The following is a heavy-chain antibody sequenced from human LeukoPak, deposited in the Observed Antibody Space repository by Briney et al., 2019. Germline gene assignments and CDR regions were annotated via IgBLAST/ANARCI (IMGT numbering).Heavy chain of an antibody. J-gene: IGHJ6*02. CDR2: ISWNSGSI. V-gene: IGHV3-9*01. Sequence: GGSLRLSCAASGFTFDDYAMHWVRQAPGKGLEWVSGISWNSGSIGYADSVKGRFTISRDNAKNSLYLQMNSLRAEDTALYYCATLKSRNCFPFYGMDVWGQGTTVTVS. D-gene: IGHD2-15*01. CDR3: ATLKSRNCFPFYGMDV. CDR1: GFTFDDYA.